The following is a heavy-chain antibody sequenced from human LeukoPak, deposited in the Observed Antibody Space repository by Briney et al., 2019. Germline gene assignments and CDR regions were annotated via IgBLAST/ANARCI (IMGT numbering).Heavy chain of an antibody. Sequence: PSETLSLTCTVSGGSFSNYYWNWIRQSPGKGLEWIGYIFYSGGSTNYNPSLKSRVAISVNTSNNQFSLKVSSVTAADTAVYYCARQRVGVLDYWGQGTLVTVSS. J-gene: IGHJ4*02. CDR1: GGSFSNYY. CDR2: IFYSGGST. CDR3: ARQRVGVLDY. V-gene: IGHV4-59*08. D-gene: IGHD1-26*01.